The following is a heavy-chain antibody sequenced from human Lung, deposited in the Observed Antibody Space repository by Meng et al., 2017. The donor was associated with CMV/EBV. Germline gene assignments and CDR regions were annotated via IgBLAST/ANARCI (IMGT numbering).Heavy chain of an antibody. CDR2: IYPGDSDT. Sequence: SGYSFTSYWIGWVRQMPGKGLEWMGIIYPGDSDTRYSPSFQGQVTISADKSISTAYLQWSSLKASDTAMYYCARPSYSETGVYAFDIWGQGTMVTVSS. D-gene: IGHD1-26*01. CDR1: GYSFTSYW. J-gene: IGHJ3*02. CDR3: ARPSYSETGVYAFDI. V-gene: IGHV5-51*01.